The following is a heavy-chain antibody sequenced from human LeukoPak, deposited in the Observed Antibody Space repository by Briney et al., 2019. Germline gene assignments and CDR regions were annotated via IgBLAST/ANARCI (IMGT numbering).Heavy chain of an antibody. CDR2: ISSSSSYI. J-gene: IGHJ4*02. Sequence: GGSLRLSCAASGFTFSSYSMNWVRQAPGKGLEWVSSISSSSSYIYYADSVKGRFTISRDNAKNSLYLQMNSLRAEDTAVYYCARARGESLAAVGTVMDSVYDYWGQGTLVTVSS. CDR3: ARARGESLAAVGTVMDSVYDY. D-gene: IGHD6-13*01. CDR1: GFTFSSYS. V-gene: IGHV3-21*01.